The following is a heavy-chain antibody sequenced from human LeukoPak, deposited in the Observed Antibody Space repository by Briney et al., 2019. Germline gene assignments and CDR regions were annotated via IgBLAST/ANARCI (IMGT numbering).Heavy chain of an antibody. V-gene: IGHV3-30*03. Sequence: PGGSLRLSCAASGFTFSSYGMHWVRQAPGKGLERVAVISYDGSNKYYADSVKGRFTISGDNSKNTLYLQMNSLRAEDTAVYYCARDGYYYRSGSYPPFDYWGQGTLVTVSS. CDR1: GFTFSSYG. CDR2: ISYDGSNK. J-gene: IGHJ4*02. D-gene: IGHD3-10*01. CDR3: ARDGYYYRSGSYPPFDY.